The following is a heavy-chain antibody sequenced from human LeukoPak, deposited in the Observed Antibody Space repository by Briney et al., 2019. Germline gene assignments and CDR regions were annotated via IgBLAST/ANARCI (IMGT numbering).Heavy chain of an antibody. CDR2: IIPIFGTA. V-gene: IGHV1-69*13. CDR3: ARDFGDYNSPYYYYYGMDV. CDR1: GGTFSSYA. J-gene: IGHJ6*02. D-gene: IGHD5-24*01. Sequence: GASVKVSCKASGGTFSSYAISWVRQAPGQGLEWMGGIIPIFGTANYAQKFQGRVTITADESTSTAYMELSSLRSEDTAVYYCARDFGDYNSPYYYYYGMDVWGQGTTVTVSS.